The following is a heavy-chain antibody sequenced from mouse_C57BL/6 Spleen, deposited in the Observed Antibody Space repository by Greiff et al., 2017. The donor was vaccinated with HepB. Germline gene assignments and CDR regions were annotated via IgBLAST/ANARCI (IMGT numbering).Heavy chain of an antibody. CDR1: GYSITSGYY. CDR3: ASDGYYEGDY. V-gene: IGHV3-6*01. CDR2: ISYDGSN. Sequence: DVKLQESGPGLVKPSQSLSLTCSVTGYSITSGYYWNWIRQFPGNKLEWMGYISYDGSNNYNPSLKNRISITRDTSKNQFFLKLNSVTTEDTATYYCASDGYYEGDYWGQGTSVTVSS. J-gene: IGHJ4*01. D-gene: IGHD2-3*01.